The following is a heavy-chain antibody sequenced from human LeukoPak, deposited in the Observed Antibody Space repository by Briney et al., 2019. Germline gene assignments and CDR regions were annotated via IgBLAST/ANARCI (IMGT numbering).Heavy chain of an antibody. J-gene: IGHJ3*01. CDR2: INHSGST. V-gene: IGHV4-34*01. CDR3: ARQMTTLAMGRTFDL. CDR1: GGSFSGYY. Sequence: SETLSLTCAVYGGSFSGYYWSWIRQPPGKGLEWIGEINHSGSTNYNPSLKSRVTISVDTSKNQFSLKLSSVSAADTAVYYCARQMTTLAMGRTFDLWGQGKMVTVSS. D-gene: IGHD4-17*01.